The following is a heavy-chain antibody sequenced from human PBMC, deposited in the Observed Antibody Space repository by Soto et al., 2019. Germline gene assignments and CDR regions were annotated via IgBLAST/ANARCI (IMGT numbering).Heavy chain of an antibody. J-gene: IGHJ5*02. Sequence: SETLSLTCTVSGGSISSSSYYWGWIRQSPGKGLEWIGSIYYSGNTYYNPSLKSRVTISVDTSKSLFSLKLSSVTATDTAVYYCARHDPDSSSLTSWLDPWGQGTLVTVSS. CDR1: GGSISSSSYY. CDR3: ARHDPDSSSLTSWLDP. V-gene: IGHV4-39*01. D-gene: IGHD6-6*01. CDR2: IYYSGNT.